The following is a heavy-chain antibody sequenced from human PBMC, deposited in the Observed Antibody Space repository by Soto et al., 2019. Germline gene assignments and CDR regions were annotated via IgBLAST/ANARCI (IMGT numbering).Heavy chain of an antibody. Sequence: EVQLVESGGGLVQPGGSLRLSCAAGGFTFSDHYMDWVRQAPDKGLEWVGRSKNKADSYTTEYAASVKGRFTISRDGSKNSLFLQMNSLKTEDTAVYYCTVWGSGNDFGAAWGQGILVTVSS. CDR1: GFTFSDHY. CDR2: SKNKADSYTT. V-gene: IGHV3-72*01. J-gene: IGHJ4*02. D-gene: IGHD3-10*01. CDR3: TVWGSGNDFGAA.